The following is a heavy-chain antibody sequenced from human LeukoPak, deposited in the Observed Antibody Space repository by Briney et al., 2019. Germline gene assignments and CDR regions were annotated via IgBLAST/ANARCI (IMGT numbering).Heavy chain of an antibody. D-gene: IGHD3-10*01. CDR3: ASENKKGSSYYMDV. CDR1: GGSISSYY. J-gene: IGHJ6*03. V-gene: IGHV4-59*01. CDR2: IYYSGST. Sequence: SETLSLPCTVSGGSISSYYWSWIRQPPGKGLEWIGYIYYSGSTNYNPSLKSRVTISVDTSKNQFSLKLSSVTAADTAVYYCASENKKGSSYYMDVWGKGTTVTVSS.